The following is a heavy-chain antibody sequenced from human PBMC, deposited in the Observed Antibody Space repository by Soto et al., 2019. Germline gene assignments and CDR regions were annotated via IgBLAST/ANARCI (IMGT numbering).Heavy chain of an antibody. Sequence: PGGSLRLSCAASGFTFGSHAMHWVRQAPGKGLEWVAAISHDGSNKYYADSVKGRFTISRDNSKNTLYLQVNSLRAEDTDVYYCARTNSLGSSWFSVDYWGQGTLVTVSS. CDR1: GFTFGSHA. CDR2: ISHDGSNK. V-gene: IGHV3-30*04. D-gene: IGHD6-13*01. J-gene: IGHJ4*02. CDR3: ARTNSLGSSWFSVDY.